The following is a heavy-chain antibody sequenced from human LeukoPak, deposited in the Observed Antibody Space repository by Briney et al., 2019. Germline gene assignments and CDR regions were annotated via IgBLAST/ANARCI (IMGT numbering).Heavy chain of an antibody. CDR1: GYTFTYRY. J-gene: IGHJ4*02. D-gene: IGHD6-19*01. V-gene: IGHV1-45*02. CDR2: ITPFNGNT. CDR3: ASSLDKYSSGWYFDY. Sequence: SVKVSCKASGYTFTYRYLHWVRQAPGQALEWMGWITPFNGNTNYAQKFQDRVTITRDRSMSTAYMELSSLRSEDTAMYYCASSLDKYSSGWYFDYWGQGTLVTVSS.